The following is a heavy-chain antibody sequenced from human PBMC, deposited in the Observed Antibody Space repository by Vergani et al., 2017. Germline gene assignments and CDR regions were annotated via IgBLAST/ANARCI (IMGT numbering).Heavy chain of an antibody. CDR3: ARHDQQLVTFDY. V-gene: IGHV4-39*01. J-gene: IGHJ4*02. D-gene: IGHD6-6*01. Sequence: QVQLQQWGAGLLKPSETLSLTCTVSGGSISSSSYYWGWIRQPPGKGLEWIGSIYSSGSTYYNPSLKSRVTISVDTSKNQFSLKLSSVTAADTAVYYCARHDQQLVTFDYWGQGTLVTVSS. CDR2: IYSSGST. CDR1: GGSISSSSYY.